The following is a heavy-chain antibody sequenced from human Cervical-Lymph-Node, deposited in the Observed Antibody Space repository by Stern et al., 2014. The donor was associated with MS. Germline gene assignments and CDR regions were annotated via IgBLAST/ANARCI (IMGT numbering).Heavy chain of an antibody. V-gene: IGHV4-59*01. J-gene: IGHJ4*02. Sequence: QVQLQESGPGLVKPSETLSLTCAVSGDSISDYYWNWIRQPPGKGLEWIGYIYYGSTNYNPSLRSRATLSVDTSKNQFSLKLTSVPPADTAIYYCARWGTTVPFRPFDFWGQGILVTVSS. CDR2: IYYGST. CDR3: ARWGTTVPFRPFDF. D-gene: IGHD4-11*01. CDR1: GDSISDYY.